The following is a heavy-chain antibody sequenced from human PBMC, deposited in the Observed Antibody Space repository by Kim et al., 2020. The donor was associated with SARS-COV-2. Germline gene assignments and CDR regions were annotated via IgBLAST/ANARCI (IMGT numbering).Heavy chain of an antibody. CDR2: IYYSGST. J-gene: IGHJ6*02. CDR3: ASVVSTPPNYYYYGIDV. V-gene: IGHV4-59*01. CDR1: GGSISSYY. Sequence: SETLSLTCTVSGGSISSYYCSWIRQPPGTGLEWIGYIYYSGSTNYNPSLKSRVTISVDTSKNQFSLKLSSGTAADTAVYYCASVVSTPPNYYYYGIDVWGQGTTVPVSS. D-gene: IGHD5-12*01.